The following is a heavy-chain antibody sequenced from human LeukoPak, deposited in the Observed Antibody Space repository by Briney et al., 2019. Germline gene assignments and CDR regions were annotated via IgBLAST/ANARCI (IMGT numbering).Heavy chain of an antibody. V-gene: IGHV3-20*04. CDR3: ARVGVKYYYDSSGYYYEDY. CDR2: INWNGGST. J-gene: IGHJ4*02. CDR1: GFTFDDYG. D-gene: IGHD3-22*01. Sequence: PGGSLRLSCAASGFTFDDYGMSWVRQAPGKGLEWVSGINWNGGSTGYADSVKGRFTISRDNAKNSLYLQMNSLRAEDTALYYCARVGVKYYYDSSGYYYEDYWGQGTLVTVSS.